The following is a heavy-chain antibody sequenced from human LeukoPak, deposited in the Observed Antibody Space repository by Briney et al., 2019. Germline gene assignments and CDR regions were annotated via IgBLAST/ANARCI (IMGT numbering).Heavy chain of an antibody. J-gene: IGHJ3*02. Sequence: GGSLRLSCAASGFTFSSYTMSWVRQAPGKGLEWVSAISGSGGSTYYADSVKGRFTISRDNSKNTLYLQMNSLRAEDTAVYYWAKEEYPMVMYDAFDIWGQGTMVTVSS. CDR2: ISGSGGST. CDR3: AKEEYPMVMYDAFDI. CDR1: GFTFSSYT. V-gene: IGHV3-23*01. D-gene: IGHD5-18*01.